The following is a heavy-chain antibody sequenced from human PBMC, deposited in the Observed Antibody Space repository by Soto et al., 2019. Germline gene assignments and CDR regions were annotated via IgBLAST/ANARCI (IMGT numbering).Heavy chain of an antibody. Sequence: SVKVSCNASGGTFSSYAISWVRQAPGQGLEWMGGIIPIFGTANYAQKFQGRVTITADESTSTAYMELSSLRSEDTAVCYCARGEIYSSSSRSYYGMDVWGQGTTVTVSS. CDR3: ARGEIYSSSSRSYYGMDV. CDR1: GGTFSSYA. V-gene: IGHV1-69*13. D-gene: IGHD6-6*01. CDR2: IIPIFGTA. J-gene: IGHJ6*02.